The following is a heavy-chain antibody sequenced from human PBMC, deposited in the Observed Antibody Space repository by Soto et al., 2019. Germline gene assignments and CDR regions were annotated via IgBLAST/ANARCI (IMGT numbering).Heavy chain of an antibody. CDR3: AKTYYDILTGYQPPFY. J-gene: IGHJ4*02. V-gene: IGHV5-10-1*01. D-gene: IGHD3-9*01. CDR2: IEPSDSYT. CDR1: RYSFTSYW. Sequence: PGESLKISCNGSRYSFTSYWIGWVLHMRGKGLEWMGRIEPSDSYTNYSPSFQGHVTISADKSISTAYLQWSSLKASATAMYYCAKTYYDILTGYQPPFYWRQGPLVTVSS.